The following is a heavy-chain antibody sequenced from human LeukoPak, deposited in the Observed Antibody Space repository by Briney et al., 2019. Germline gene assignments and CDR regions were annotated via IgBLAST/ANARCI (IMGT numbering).Heavy chain of an antibody. Sequence: PGGSLRLSCAASGFTFSSHAMHWVRQAPGKGLEWVAVISYDGTNKDYADSVKGRFTISRDNSKNTLYLQMNSLRAEDTAVYYCAKNYDVVVPAAPWGQGTLVTVSS. V-gene: IGHV3-30-3*02. J-gene: IGHJ5*02. CDR1: GFTFSSHA. CDR2: ISYDGTNK. D-gene: IGHD2-2*01. CDR3: AKNYDVVVPAAP.